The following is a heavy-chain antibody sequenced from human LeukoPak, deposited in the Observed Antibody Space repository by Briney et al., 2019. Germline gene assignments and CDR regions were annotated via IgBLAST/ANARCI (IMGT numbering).Heavy chain of an antibody. J-gene: IGHJ4*02. Sequence: GESLRLSCAASGFTFSSYWMSWVRQAPGKGREWVANIKQDGSEKYYVDSVKGRFTISRDNAKNSLYLQMNSLRAEDTAVYYCARDRRIVVVPAAGLPDYWGQGTLVTVSS. V-gene: IGHV3-7*01. CDR2: IKQDGSEK. CDR3: ARDRRIVVVPAAGLPDY. D-gene: IGHD2-2*01. CDR1: GFTFSSYW.